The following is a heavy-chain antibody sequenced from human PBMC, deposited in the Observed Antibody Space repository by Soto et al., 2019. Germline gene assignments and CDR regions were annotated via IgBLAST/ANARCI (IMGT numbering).Heavy chain of an antibody. V-gene: IGHV4-4*07. CDR1: GASIRSYH. J-gene: IGHJ5*02. CDR2: MQHTGNT. D-gene: IGHD3-16*01. Sequence: QVQLQESGPGLVKPSETLSLTCAVSGASIRSYHWSWIRQPAGKGLEWIGRMQHTGNTNYNSSLKCQVTMSVDTSKNQISLKMTSVTAAATAVYFCAKDVSSRRWFDPWGQGILVIVSS. CDR3: AKDVSSRRWFDP.